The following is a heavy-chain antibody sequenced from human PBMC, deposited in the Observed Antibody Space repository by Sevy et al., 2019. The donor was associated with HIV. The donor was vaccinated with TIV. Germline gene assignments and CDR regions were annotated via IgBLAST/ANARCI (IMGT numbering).Heavy chain of an antibody. CDR3: AREGGDSGIVGATRAFDI. CDR2: IIPIFGTA. J-gene: IGHJ3*02. CDR1: GGTFSSYA. V-gene: IGHV1-69*13. Sequence: ASVKVSCKASGGTFSSYAISWVRQAPGQGLEWMGGIIPIFGTANYAQKFQGRVTITADESTSTAYMELSSLRSEDTAVYYGAREGGDSGIVGATRAFDIWGQGTMVTVSS. D-gene: IGHD1-26*01.